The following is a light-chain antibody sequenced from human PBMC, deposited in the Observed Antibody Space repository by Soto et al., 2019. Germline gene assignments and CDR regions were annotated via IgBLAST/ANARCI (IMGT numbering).Light chain of an antibody. CDR3: SSYTSSSTLDYV. CDR2: EVS. J-gene: IGLJ1*01. V-gene: IGLV2-14*01. Sequence: QSVRTHPASVAGCPGQSITISCTGTSSDVGGYNYVSWYQQHPGKAPKLMIYEVSNRPSGVSNRFSGSKSGNTASLTISGLQAQDQADYYCSSYTSSSTLDYVFGTGTKVTVL. CDR1: SSDVGGYNY.